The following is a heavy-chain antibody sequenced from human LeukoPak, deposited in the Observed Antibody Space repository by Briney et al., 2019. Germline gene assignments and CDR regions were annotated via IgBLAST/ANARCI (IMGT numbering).Heavy chain of an antibody. D-gene: IGHD3-10*01. V-gene: IGHV3-11*06. J-gene: IGHJ5*02. Sequence: GGSLRLSCAASGFTFSDYYMSWIRQAPGKGLEWVSYISSSSSYTNYADSVKGRFTISRDNAKNSLYLQMNSLRAEDTAVYYCARDAITMVRGVIRFDPWGQGTLVTVSS. CDR1: GFTFSDYY. CDR2: ISSSSSYT. CDR3: ARDAITMVRGVIRFDP.